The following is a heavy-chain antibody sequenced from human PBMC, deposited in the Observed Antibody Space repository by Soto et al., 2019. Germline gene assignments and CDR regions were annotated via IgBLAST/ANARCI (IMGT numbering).Heavy chain of an antibody. D-gene: IGHD4-17*01. Sequence: EVQLVESGGGLVQPGRSLRLSCAASGFTFDDYAIHWVRQAPGKGLEWVSGISWNSGSIGYADSVKGRFTISRDNAKNSLYLQMNSLRAEDTALYYCAKDIGYGDYRAVYWGQGTLVTVSS. CDR3: AKDIGYGDYRAVY. CDR2: ISWNSGSI. CDR1: GFTFDDYA. V-gene: IGHV3-9*01. J-gene: IGHJ4*02.